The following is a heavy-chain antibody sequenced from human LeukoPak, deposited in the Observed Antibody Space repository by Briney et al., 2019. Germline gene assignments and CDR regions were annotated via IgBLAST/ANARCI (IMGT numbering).Heavy chain of an antibody. J-gene: IGHJ4*02. CDR1: GFTFSSYG. CDR2: ISGSGGNT. D-gene: IGHD3-22*01. Sequence: GGSLRLSCAASGFTFSSYGMSWVRQAPGKGLEWVSSISGSGGNTNYADSVKGRFTTSRDNSKNTLYLQMSSLRAGDTAVYYCAKSSYYDSSGYYREYYFDYWGQGTLVTVSS. CDR3: AKSSYYDSSGYYREYYFDY. V-gene: IGHV3-23*01.